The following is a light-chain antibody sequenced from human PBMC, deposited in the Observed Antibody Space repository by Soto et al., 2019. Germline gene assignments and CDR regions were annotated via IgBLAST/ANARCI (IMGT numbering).Light chain of an antibody. J-gene: IGLJ1*01. CDR2: RNN. CDR1: ISNIGSNP. CDR3: AAWDARLRVYV. V-gene: IGLV1-47*01. Sequence: QSVLTQPPSASGTPGQRVTISCSGSISNIGSNPVYLHQQLPGTAPKLLIFRNNQRPAGVPDRFYHSTSGTTSSLAFMGLRSPEVPNYNCAAWDARLRVYVFGNESKVT.